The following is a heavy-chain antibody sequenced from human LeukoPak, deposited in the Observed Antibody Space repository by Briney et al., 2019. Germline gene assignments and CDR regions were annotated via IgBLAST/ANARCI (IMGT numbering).Heavy chain of an antibody. CDR3: ARLGSQNYFDY. Sequence: GGSLRLSCEASGFTFSAYAMTWVRQAPGKGLERVAVIWNDGTNKKYADSVQGRFTISRDNSKNTLDLQMNSLRAEDTAVYYCARLGSQNYFDYWGQGTLVTVSS. CDR2: IWNDGTNK. J-gene: IGHJ4*02. CDR1: GFTFSAYA. V-gene: IGHV3-33*07. D-gene: IGHD3-10*01.